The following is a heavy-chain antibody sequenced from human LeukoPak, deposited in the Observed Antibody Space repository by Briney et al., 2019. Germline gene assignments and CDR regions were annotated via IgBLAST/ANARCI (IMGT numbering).Heavy chain of an antibody. V-gene: IGHV4-59*02. J-gene: IGHJ4*02. CDR2: IYYTGST. Sequence: HSETLSLTCTVSGGSVSDYYWSWIRQSPGKGLEWIGYIYYTGSTTYNPSLKSRVTISADTSKNQFSLKLSSVTAADTAVYYCASRKLGNDYWGQGTLVTVSS. CDR3: ASRKLGNDY. D-gene: IGHD7-27*01. CDR1: GGSVSDYY.